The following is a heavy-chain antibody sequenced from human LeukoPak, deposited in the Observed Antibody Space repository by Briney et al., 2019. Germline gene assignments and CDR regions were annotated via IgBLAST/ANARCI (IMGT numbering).Heavy chain of an antibody. CDR2: INPNSGGT. Sequence: ASVKVSCKASGYTFTGYYMHWVRQAPGQGLEWMGWINPNSGGTNYTQKFQGRVTMTRDTSISTAYMELSRLISDDTAVYYCARGTGSGCSGGSCYVRGQGTLVTVSS. CDR3: ARGTGSGCSGGSCYV. D-gene: IGHD2-15*01. V-gene: IGHV1-2*02. CDR1: GYTFTGYY. J-gene: IGHJ4*02.